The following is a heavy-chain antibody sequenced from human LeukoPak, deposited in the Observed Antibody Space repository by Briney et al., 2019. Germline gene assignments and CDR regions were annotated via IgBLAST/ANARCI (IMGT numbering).Heavy chain of an antibody. CDR1: GFTFSSYA. J-gene: IGHJ6*03. V-gene: IGHV3-30*14. CDR3: ARDSFYSSSGLGGYYYYYMDV. Sequence: GGSLRLSCAASGFTFSSYAMHWVRQAPGKGLEWVAVISYDGRNKYYADAVKGRFTISRDNAKNTLYLQMNRLSAEDTAVYYCARDSFYSSSGLGGYYYYYMDVWGKGTTVTISS. CDR2: ISYDGRNK. D-gene: IGHD6-13*01.